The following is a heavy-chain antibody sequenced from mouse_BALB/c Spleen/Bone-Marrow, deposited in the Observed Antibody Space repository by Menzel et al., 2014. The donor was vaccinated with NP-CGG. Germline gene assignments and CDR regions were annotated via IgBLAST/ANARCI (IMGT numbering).Heavy chain of an antibody. CDR3: ARRYYYGSSPFAY. CDR1: GFSLSTSGMG. Sequence: QVTLKECGPGILQPSQTLSLTCSFSGFSLSTSGMGVSWIRQPSGKGLEWLAYIYWDDDKRYNPSLKSRLTISKDTSRNQVFLKITSVDTADTATYYCARRYYYGSSPFAYWGQGTLVTVSA. V-gene: IGHV8-12*01. CDR2: IYWDDDK. D-gene: IGHD1-1*01. J-gene: IGHJ3*01.